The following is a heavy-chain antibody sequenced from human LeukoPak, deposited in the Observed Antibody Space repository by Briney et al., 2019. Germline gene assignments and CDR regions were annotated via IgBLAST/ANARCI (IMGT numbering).Heavy chain of an antibody. Sequence: SETLSLTCTVSGGSISSYYWSWIRQPPGKGLEWIGYIHYSGSTNYNPSLKSRVTISVDTSKNQFSLKLSSVTAADTAVYYCASSYSGYGSYDYWGQGTLVTVSS. D-gene: IGHD5-12*01. CDR3: ASSYSGYGSYDY. CDR2: IHYSGST. J-gene: IGHJ4*02. V-gene: IGHV4-59*08. CDR1: GGSISSYY.